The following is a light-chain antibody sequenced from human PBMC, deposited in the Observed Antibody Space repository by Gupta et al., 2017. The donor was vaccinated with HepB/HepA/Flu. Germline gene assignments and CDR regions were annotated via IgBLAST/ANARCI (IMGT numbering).Light chain of an antibody. CDR2: QDN. J-gene: IGLJ2*01. CDR1: KLGDKY. V-gene: IGLV3-1*01. Sequence: SYELTQPPSVSVSPGQTANITCSGNKLGDKYVVWYQQKSGQSPVLVIYQDNKRPSGIPARFSGSNSGNTAALTINGTQTIDEADYYCQAWDSSLVFGGGTKLTVL. CDR3: QAWDSSLV.